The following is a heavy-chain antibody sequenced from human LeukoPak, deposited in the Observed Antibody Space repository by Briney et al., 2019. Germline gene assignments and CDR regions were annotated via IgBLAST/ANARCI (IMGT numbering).Heavy chain of an antibody. D-gene: IGHD6-13*01. V-gene: IGHV3-74*01. CDR3: AKSPGYVSSFPLSFDY. Sequence: GGSLRLSCVVSGFTFSTYWMHWVRQGPGKGLVWVSRIDSGGSNTLYADSVKGRLTISRDNSKNTVYLQVNSLRAEDTAVYYCAKSPGYVSSFPLSFDYWGQGILVTVSS. J-gene: IGHJ4*02. CDR2: IDSGGSNT. CDR1: GFTFSTYW.